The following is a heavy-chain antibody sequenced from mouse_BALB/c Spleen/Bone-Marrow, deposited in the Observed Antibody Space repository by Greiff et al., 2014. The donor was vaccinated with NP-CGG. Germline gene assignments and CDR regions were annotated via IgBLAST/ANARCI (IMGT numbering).Heavy chain of an antibody. CDR2: IFPGTGTT. D-gene: IGHD1-1*01. Sequence: VHLVESGAELVKPGASVKLSCKTSGYTFTSYWIQWVKQRPGQGLGWIGEIFPGTGTTYYNEKFKGKATLTIDTSSSTAYMQLSSLTSEDSAVYFCAREGSRLRGYFDVWGAGTTVTVSS. V-gene: IGHV1S132*01. CDR3: AREGSRLRGYFDV. J-gene: IGHJ1*01. CDR1: GYTFTSYW.